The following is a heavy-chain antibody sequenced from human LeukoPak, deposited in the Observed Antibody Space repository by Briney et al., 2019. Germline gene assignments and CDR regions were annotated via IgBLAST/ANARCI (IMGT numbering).Heavy chain of an antibody. V-gene: IGHV3-53*01. CDR1: GFTVSNNY. J-gene: IGHJ4*02. CDR3: ASLSLGHY. D-gene: IGHD6-6*01. Sequence: GGSLRLSCAASGFTVSNNYMSWVRQAPGKGLEGVSVIYSGGSTYYADSVKGRFTISRDTSKNTLSLQMNSLRAEDTAVYYCASLSLGHYWGQGTLVTVSS. CDR2: IYSGGST.